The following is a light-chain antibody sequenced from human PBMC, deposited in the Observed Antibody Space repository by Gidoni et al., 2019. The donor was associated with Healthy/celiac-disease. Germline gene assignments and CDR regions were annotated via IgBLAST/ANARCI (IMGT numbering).Light chain of an antibody. Sequence: SALPQPASVSGSPGQAITISCTGTSSDVGGYNYVSWYQQHPGKAPKLMIYDVSNRASGVSNLFSGSKSGNTASLTISGLHAEDEADYYCSSYTSSITWVFCGGTKLTVL. J-gene: IGLJ3*02. CDR1: SSDVGGYNY. CDR2: DVS. V-gene: IGLV2-14*01. CDR3: SSYTSSITWV.